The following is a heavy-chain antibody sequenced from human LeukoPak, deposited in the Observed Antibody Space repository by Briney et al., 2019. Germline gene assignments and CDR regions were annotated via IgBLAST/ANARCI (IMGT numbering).Heavy chain of an antibody. J-gene: IGHJ4*02. D-gene: IGHD3-3*02. CDR3: ARLGISHCHFDY. CDR2: ISGSGGST. Sequence: GGSLRLSCAASGFTFSSYAMSWVRQAPGKGLEWVSAISGSGGSTYYADSVKGRFTISRDNSKNTLYLQMNSLRAEDTAVYYCARLGISHCHFDYWGQGTLVTVSS. V-gene: IGHV3-23*01. CDR1: GFTFSSYA.